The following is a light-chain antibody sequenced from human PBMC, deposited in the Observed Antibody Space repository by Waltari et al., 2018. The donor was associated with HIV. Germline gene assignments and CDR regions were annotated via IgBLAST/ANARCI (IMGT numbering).Light chain of an antibody. J-gene: IGLJ1*01. Sequence: QSVLTQPPSVSGAPRQRVTLSCSGGRSKSGSNIVHGYQQLPGKAPRLLIYYDDLLSSGVSDRFSGAKSGTSASLAISGLQSEDEADYYCATWDDILRGYVFGPGTKVTVL. CDR1: RSKSGSNI. CDR2: YDD. CDR3: ATWDDILRGYV. V-gene: IGLV1-36*01.